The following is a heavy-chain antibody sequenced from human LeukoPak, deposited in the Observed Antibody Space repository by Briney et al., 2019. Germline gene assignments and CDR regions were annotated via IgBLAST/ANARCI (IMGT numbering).Heavy chain of an antibody. Sequence: SQTLSLTCTVSTGSISSDGYYWSWIRQPPGKGLEWIGYIHYSGSTNYNPSLKSRVTISVDTSKNQFSLKLSSVTAADTAVYYCARNAVPYDSSGYYGDWGQGTLVTVSP. CDR1: TGSISSDGYY. V-gene: IGHV4-30-4*01. CDR3: ARNAVPYDSSGYYGD. CDR2: IHYSGST. J-gene: IGHJ4*02. D-gene: IGHD3-22*01.